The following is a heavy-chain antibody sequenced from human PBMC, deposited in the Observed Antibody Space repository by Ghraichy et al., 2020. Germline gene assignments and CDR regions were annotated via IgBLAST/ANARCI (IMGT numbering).Heavy chain of an antibody. Sequence: LSLTCAASGFTVSSNYMSWVRQAPGKGLEWVSVIYSGGSTYYADSVKGRFTISRDNSKNTLYLQMNSLRAEDTAVYYCARQRDILAAYGMDVWGQGTTVTVSS. V-gene: IGHV3-53*01. D-gene: IGHD3-9*01. CDR2: IYSGGST. CDR3: ARQRDILAAYGMDV. CDR1: GFTVSSNY. J-gene: IGHJ6*02.